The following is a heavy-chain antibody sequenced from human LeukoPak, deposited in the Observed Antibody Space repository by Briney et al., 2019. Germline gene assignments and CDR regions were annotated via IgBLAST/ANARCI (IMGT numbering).Heavy chain of an antibody. CDR2: VHLDGRT. CDR3: AREYDYGDYVPFDY. V-gene: IGHV4-4*02. J-gene: IGHJ4*02. CDR1: GGSVISTNW. D-gene: IGHD4-17*01. Sequence: SGTLSLTCGVSGGSVISTNWWTWVRQPPGKGLEWIGEVHLDGRTNYNPSLESRLTISVDLSENRVSLKLSSVTAADTAVYYCAREYDYGDYVPFDYWGQGTLVTVSS.